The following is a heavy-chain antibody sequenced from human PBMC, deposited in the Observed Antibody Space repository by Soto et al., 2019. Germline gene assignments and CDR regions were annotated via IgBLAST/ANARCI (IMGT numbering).Heavy chain of an antibody. Sequence: QVQLVESGGGVVQPGKSLRLSCAASGFTFSSYAMHWARQAPGKGLEWKTVISIRGGDEYYAESVRGRFTFSRDDSKNTLYLQMDSLRVEDTAVYYCARGTIVARQHLDYWGQGTLVTVSS. CDR2: ISIRGGDE. CDR1: GFTFSSYA. D-gene: IGHD6-6*01. V-gene: IGHV3-30*03. CDR3: ARGTIVARQHLDY. J-gene: IGHJ4*02.